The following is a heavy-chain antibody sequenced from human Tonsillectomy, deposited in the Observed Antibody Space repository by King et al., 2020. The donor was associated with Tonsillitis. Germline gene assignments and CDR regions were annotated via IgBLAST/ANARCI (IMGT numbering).Heavy chain of an antibody. D-gene: IGHD3-9*01. Sequence: QLVQSGAEVKKPGSAVKVSCKASGGTFSNFAISWVREAPGQGLEWMGRIIPLFGTTDYAQKFQGRVTITADEYTSTAYMDLRSLRSEDTAVYYCARHQMGFFDKRGSLTWGQGTRVTVSS. CDR2: IIPLFGTT. V-gene: IGHV1-69*18. CDR3: ARHQMGFFDKRGSLT. CDR1: GGTFSNFA. J-gene: IGHJ4*02.